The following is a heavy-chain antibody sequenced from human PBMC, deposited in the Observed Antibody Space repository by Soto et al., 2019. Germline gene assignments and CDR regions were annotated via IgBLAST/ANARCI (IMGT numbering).Heavy chain of an antibody. D-gene: IGHD2-2*01. CDR3: ARVFGAAPEITAAMYENYYYYMDV. V-gene: IGHV4-4*02. CDR1: SGSISSSNW. J-gene: IGHJ6*03. CDR2: IYHSGST. Sequence: PSETLSLTCAVSSGSISSSNWWSWVRQPPGKGLEWIGEIYHSGSTNYNPSLKSRVTISVDKSKNQFSLKLSSVTAADTAVYYCARVFGAAPEITAAMYENYYYYMDVWGKGTTVTVSS.